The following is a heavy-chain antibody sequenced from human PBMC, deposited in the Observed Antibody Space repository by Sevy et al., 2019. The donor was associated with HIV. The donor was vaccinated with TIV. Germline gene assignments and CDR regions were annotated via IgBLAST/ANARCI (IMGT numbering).Heavy chain of an antibody. CDR1: GFIFSSYE. Sequence: GGCLRLSCAASGFIFSSYEMSWVRQAPGKGLEWVSHISQSGGTTYYSDAVKGRFTISRDNAKNSLYLQMNSLRAEDTAIYYCARDLPPSATTVAHFDYWGQGTLVTVSS. CDR2: ISQSGGTT. D-gene: IGHD4-17*01. J-gene: IGHJ4*02. CDR3: ARDLPPSATTVAHFDY. V-gene: IGHV3-48*03.